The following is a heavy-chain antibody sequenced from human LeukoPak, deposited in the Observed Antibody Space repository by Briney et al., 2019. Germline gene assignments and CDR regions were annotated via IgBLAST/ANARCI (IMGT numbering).Heavy chain of an antibody. CDR3: ARHSSSWYPYYYYYYGMDV. CDR1: GGSISSYY. D-gene: IGHD6-13*01. CDR2: IYYSGCT. J-gene: IGHJ6*02. V-gene: IGHV4-59*08. Sequence: SETLSLTCTVSGGSISSYYWSWIRQPPGKGLEWIGYIYYSGCTNYNPSLKSRVTISVDTSKNQFSLKLSSVTAADTAVYYCARHSSSWYPYYYYYYGMDVWGQGTTVTVSS.